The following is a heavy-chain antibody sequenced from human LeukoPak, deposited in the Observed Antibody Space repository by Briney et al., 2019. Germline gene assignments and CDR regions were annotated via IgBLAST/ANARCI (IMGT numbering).Heavy chain of an antibody. CDR2: IYYSGST. CDR3: ARIADCSGGSCYSGRLDY. V-gene: IGHV4-59*01. D-gene: IGHD2-15*01. J-gene: IGHJ4*02. CDR1: GGSISSYY. Sequence: PSETLSLTCTVSGGSISSYYWSWIRQPPGKGLEWIGYIYYSGSTNYNPSLKRRVTISVDTSKNQFSLKLSSVTAADTAVYYCARIADCSGGSCYSGRLDYWGQGTLVTVSS.